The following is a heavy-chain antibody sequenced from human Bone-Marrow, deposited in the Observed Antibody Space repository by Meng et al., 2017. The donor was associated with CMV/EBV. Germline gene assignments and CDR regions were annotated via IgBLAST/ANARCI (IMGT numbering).Heavy chain of an antibody. CDR1: GGSISSGGYY. CDR2: IYYSGST. D-gene: IGHD3-22*01. V-gene: IGHV4-31*02. Sequence: SGGSISSGGYYWSWIRQHPGKGLEWIGYIYYSGSTYYNPSLKSRVTISVDTSKNQFSLKLSSVTAADTAVYYCARGGGYYYRDRYFDYWGQGTLITVSS. CDR3: ARGGGYYYRDRYFDY. J-gene: IGHJ4*02.